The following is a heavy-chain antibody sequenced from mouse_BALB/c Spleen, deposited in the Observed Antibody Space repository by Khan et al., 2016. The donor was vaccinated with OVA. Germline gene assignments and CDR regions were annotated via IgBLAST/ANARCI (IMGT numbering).Heavy chain of an antibody. Sequence: QIQLVQSGAELARPGASVKMSCKASGYTFTSHTMHWIKQRPGQGLEWIGYINPRSGYNQKLNDKATLTADISSSTAYMQLSSLTSEDSAVYYCARRKTEYALDYWGQGTSVTVSS. CDR1: GYTFTSHT. V-gene: IGHV1-4*01. CDR3: ARRKTEYALDY. J-gene: IGHJ4*01. CDR2: INPRSG.